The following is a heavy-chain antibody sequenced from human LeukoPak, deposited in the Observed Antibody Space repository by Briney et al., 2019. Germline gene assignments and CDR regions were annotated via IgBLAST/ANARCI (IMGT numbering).Heavy chain of an antibody. V-gene: IGHV1-69*06. D-gene: IGHD3-22*01. CDR3: ARPRSDSGYFSDGFDV. CDR2: IIPIFGTP. J-gene: IGHJ3*01. CDR1: GYTFTSYA. Sequence: ASVKVSCKASGYTFTSYAISWVRQAPGQGLEWMGGIIPIFGTPHYAQKFQGRVTITADTFMSTAYMELSSLKSEDTAVYYCARPRSDSGYFSDGFDVWGQGTVVTVSS.